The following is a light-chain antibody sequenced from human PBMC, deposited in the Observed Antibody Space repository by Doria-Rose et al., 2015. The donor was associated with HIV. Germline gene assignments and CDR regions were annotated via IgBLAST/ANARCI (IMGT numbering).Light chain of an antibody. CDR3: QQYDNWDRT. J-gene: IGKJ1*01. Sequence: TQSPANLAVSPGERTTLSCRASQSVSTNLAWCKQKPGQGPRLLIYGASTRATGFPARFSGSGSGTEFTLTISGMQSDDFAVYDCQQYDNWDRTFVQGTRGEIK. CDR1: QSVSTN. CDR2: GAS. V-gene: IGKV3-15*01.